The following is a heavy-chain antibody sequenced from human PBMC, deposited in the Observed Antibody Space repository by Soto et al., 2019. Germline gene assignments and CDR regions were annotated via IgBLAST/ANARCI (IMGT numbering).Heavy chain of an antibody. J-gene: IGHJ3*02. V-gene: IGHV4-59*01. CDR2: IYYSGST. CDR1: GGSISSYY. Sequence: PSETLSLTYTGSGGSISSYYWSWIRQPPGKGLEWIGYIYYSGSTNYNPSLKSRVTISVDTSKNQFSLKLSSVTAADTAVYYCARDRQHPGDTAMVSAFDICGQGIMVTV. CDR3: ARDRQHPGDTAMVSAFDI. D-gene: IGHD5-18*01.